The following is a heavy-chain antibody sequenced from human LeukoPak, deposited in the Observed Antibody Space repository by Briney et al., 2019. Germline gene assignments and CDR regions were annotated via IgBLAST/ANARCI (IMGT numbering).Heavy chain of an antibody. CDR2: IIPIFGTA. J-gene: IGHJ4*02. D-gene: IGHD1-20*01. Sequence: ASVKVSCKASGGTFSSYAISWVRQAPGQGLEWMGRIIPIFGTANYAQKFQGRVTITTDESTSTAYMELSSLRSEDTAVYYCARATRGITGTVLDYWRQGTLVTVSS. V-gene: IGHV1-69*05. CDR3: ARATRGITGTVLDY. CDR1: GGTFSSYA.